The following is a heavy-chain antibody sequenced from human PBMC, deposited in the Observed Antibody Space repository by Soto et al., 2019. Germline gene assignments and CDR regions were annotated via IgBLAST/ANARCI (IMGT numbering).Heavy chain of an antibody. CDR1: GFTFSSYG. CDR2: IWYDGSNK. CDR3: ARGRDGYNSLAY. D-gene: IGHD5-12*01. J-gene: IGHJ4*02. Sequence: QVQLVESGGGVVQPGRSLRLSCAASGFTFSSYGMHWVRQAPGKGLEWVAVIWYDGSNKYYADSVKGRFTISRDNSKNTRYLQMNSLRAEDTAVNYCARGRDGYNSLAYWGQGTLVTVSS. V-gene: IGHV3-33*01.